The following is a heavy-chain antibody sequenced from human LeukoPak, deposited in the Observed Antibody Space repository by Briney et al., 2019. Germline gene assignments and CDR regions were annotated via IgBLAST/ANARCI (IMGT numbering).Heavy chain of an antibody. V-gene: IGHV3-30*04. J-gene: IGHJ6*04. CDR3: ASDPRDGGQNV. CDR1: GFNLTNYA. CDR2: ISYSGDNT. D-gene: IGHD5-24*01. Sequence: GGSLRLSCTASGFNLTNYAMHWVRQAPGKGLEWVTLISYSGDNTYYADSVKGRFTFSRDKAKNTLYLRMNSLRPEDSAVYYCASDPRDGGQNVWGKGTMVTVSS.